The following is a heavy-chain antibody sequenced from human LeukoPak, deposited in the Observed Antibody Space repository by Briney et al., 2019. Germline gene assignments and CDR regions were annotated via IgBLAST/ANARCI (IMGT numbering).Heavy chain of an antibody. V-gene: IGHV3-21*01. CDR2: ISSSSSYI. CDR3: AVPLSTSWAFDI. Sequence: GGSLRLSCAASGFTFSSYSMNWVRQAPGKGLEWVSFISSSSSYIYYADSVKGRFTISRDNAKNSLYLQMNSLRAEDTAVYYCAVPLSTSWAFDIWGQGTMVTVSS. D-gene: IGHD2-2*01. J-gene: IGHJ3*02. CDR1: GFTFSSYS.